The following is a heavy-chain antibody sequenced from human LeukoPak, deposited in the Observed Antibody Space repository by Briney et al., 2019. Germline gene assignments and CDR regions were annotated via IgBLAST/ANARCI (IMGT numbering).Heavy chain of an antibody. CDR3: ARGYKRGTNPYYYYYGMDV. CDR2: INHSGST. V-gene: IGHV4-34*01. CDR1: GGSFSGYY. D-gene: IGHD1-14*01. Sequence: SETLSLTCAVYGGSFSGYYWSWIRQPPGKGLEWIGEINHSGSTSYNPSLKSRVTISVDTSKNQFSLKLSSVTAADTAVYYCARGYKRGTNPYYYYYGMDVWGQGTTVTVSS. J-gene: IGHJ6*02.